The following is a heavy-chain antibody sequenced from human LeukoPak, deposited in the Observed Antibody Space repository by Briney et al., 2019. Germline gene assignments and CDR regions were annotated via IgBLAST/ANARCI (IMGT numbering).Heavy chain of an antibody. CDR1: GFTFSSYS. V-gene: IGHV3-30*18. Sequence: GGSLRLSCAASGFTFSSYSMNWVRQAPGKGLEWVAVISYDGSNKYYADSVKGRFTISRDNSKNTLYLQMNSLRAEDTAVYYCAKEWSFGVVIPLPYMDVWGKGTTVTVSS. D-gene: IGHD3-3*01. CDR3: AKEWSFGVVIPLPYMDV. CDR2: ISYDGSNK. J-gene: IGHJ6*03.